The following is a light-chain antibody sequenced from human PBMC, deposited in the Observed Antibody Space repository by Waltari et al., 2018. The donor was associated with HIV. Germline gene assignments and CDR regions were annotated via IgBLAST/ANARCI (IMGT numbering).Light chain of an antibody. J-gene: IGKJ1*01. CDR3: QQYNNWPPRS. Sequence: EIVMTQSPATLSVSPGERATLSCRASQSVSSNLAWYQQKPGQAPRLLIYGESTRATGIPARFSGSGSGTEFTLTISSLQSEDFVVYYCQQYNNWPPRSFGQGP. CDR1: QSVSSN. CDR2: GES. V-gene: IGKV3-15*01.